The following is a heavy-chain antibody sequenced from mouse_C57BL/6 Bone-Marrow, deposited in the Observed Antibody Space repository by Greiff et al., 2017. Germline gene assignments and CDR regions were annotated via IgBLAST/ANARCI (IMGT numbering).Heavy chain of an antibody. J-gene: IGHJ4*01. V-gene: IGHV1-67*01. CDR1: GYTFTDYA. Sequence: VQLQQSGPELVRPGVSVKISCKGSGYTFTDYAMHWVKQSHAKSLEWMGVISTYYGDASYNQKFKDQATMTVDKASSTAYMELARLTSEDSAVYYCARDDYDRAYAMDYWGQGTSVTVSS. CDR3: ARDDYDRAYAMDY. CDR2: ISTYYGDA. D-gene: IGHD2-4*01.